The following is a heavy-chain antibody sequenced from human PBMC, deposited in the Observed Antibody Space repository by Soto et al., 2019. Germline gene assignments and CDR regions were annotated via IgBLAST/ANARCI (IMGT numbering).Heavy chain of an antibody. D-gene: IGHD2-8*01. V-gene: IGHV1-18*01. CDR1: GYTFTSYG. CDR2: TSAYNGNT. J-gene: IGHJ4*02. Sequence: ASVKVSCKASGYTFTSYGISWVRQAPGQGLEWMGWTSAYNGNTNYAQKLQGRVTMTTDTSTSTAYMELRSLRSDDTAVYYCASESGYCTNGVCYKEGFDYWGQGTLVTVSS. CDR3: ASESGYCTNGVCYKEGFDY.